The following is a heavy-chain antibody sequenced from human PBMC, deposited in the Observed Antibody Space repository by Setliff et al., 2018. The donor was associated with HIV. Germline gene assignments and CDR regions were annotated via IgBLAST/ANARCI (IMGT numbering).Heavy chain of an antibody. J-gene: IGHJ4*02. V-gene: IGHV3-7*03. D-gene: IGHD1-26*01. CDR1: GFNLSTHR. CDR2: IKQDGSEK. CDR3: ARGWSGSYDY. Sequence: GGSLRLSCAASGFNLSTHRMNWVRQAPGKGLEWVANIKQDGSEKYYVDSVKGRFTISRDNAKNSLYLHMNSLRAEDTAVYYCARGWSGSYDYWGRGTLVTVSS.